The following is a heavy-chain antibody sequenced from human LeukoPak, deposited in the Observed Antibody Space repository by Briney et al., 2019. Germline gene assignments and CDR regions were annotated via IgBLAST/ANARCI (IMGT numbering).Heavy chain of an antibody. D-gene: IGHD3-22*01. Sequence: SETLSLTCTVSGGSISSYDWSWIRQPPGKGLEWVGYIYYGGSTNYNPSLKSRVTISVDTSKNQFSLKLSSVTAADTAVYYCARDFDYYDSSGYYLAYWGQGTLVTISS. V-gene: IGHV4-59*12. CDR2: IYYGGST. J-gene: IGHJ4*02. CDR1: GGSISSYD. CDR3: ARDFDYYDSSGYYLAY.